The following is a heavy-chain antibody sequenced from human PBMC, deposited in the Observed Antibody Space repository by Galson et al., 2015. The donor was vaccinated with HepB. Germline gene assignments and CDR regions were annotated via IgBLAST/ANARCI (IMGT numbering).Heavy chain of an antibody. CDR3: AREGAYVTGTTGFFDY. CDR2: ISYDGSNK. Sequence: SLRLSCAASGFTFSSYAMHWVRQAPGKGLEWVAVISYDGSNKYYADSVKGRFTISRDNSKNTLYLQMNSLRAEDTAVYYCAREGAYVTGTTGFFDYWGQGTLVTVSS. D-gene: IGHD1-20*01. CDR1: GFTFSSYA. V-gene: IGHV3-30-3*01. J-gene: IGHJ4*02.